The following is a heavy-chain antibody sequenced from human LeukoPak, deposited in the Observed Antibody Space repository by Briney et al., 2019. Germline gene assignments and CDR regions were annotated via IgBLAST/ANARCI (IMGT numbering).Heavy chain of an antibody. D-gene: IGHD3-10*01. CDR2: ISGSGGST. V-gene: IGHV3-23*01. CDR1: GFTFSSYA. J-gene: IGHJ4*02. Sequence: GGSLTLSCAASGFTFSSYAMSWVRQAPGKGLEWVSAISGSGGSTYYADSVKGRFTISRDNSKNTLYLQMNSLRAEDTAVYYCAKAPPKPGSGSYYRLRALGYWGQGTLVTVSS. CDR3: AKAPPKPGSGSYYRLRALGY.